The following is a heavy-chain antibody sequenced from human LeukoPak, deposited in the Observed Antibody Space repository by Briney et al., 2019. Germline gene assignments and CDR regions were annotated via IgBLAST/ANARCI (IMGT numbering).Heavy chain of an antibody. CDR3: ARDRRSMVRGVNTLFDY. CDR2: ICSYNGNT. D-gene: IGHD3-10*01. V-gene: IGHV1-18*01. Sequence: GASVTLSCKASGYTFTTYGFSWVRHAPAQGLEWMGGICSYNGNTNYAQKLQRRVTMTTDTSTNTAYMELRSLRSDDTAVYYCARDRRSMVRGVNTLFDYWGQGTLVTVSS. CDR1: GYTFTTYG. J-gene: IGHJ4*02.